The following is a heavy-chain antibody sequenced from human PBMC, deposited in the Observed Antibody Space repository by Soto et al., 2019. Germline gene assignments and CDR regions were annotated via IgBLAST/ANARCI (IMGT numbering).Heavy chain of an antibody. D-gene: IGHD2-2*01. CDR1: GGSISSYY. V-gene: IGHV4-4*07. CDR2: IYTSGST. Sequence: LSLTCTVSGGSISSYYWSWIRQPAGKGLERIGRIYTSGSTNYNPSLKSRVTMSVDTSKNQFSLKLSSVTAADTAVYYCARDIVVVPAAPYYYGMDVWGQGTTVTVSS. CDR3: ARDIVVVPAAPYYYGMDV. J-gene: IGHJ6*02.